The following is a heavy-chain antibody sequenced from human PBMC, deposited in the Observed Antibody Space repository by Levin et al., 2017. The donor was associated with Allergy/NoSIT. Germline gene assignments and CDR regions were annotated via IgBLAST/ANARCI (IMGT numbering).Heavy chain of an antibody. CDR2: IYYSGST. V-gene: IGHV4-59*01. J-gene: IGHJ1*01. CDR1: GGSISSYY. CDR3: ARTGYSSGLIQH. Sequence: PSETLSLTCTVSGGSISSYYWSWIRQPPGKGLEWIGYIYYSGSTNYNPSLKSRVTISVDTSKNQFSLKLSSVTAADTAVYYCARTGYSSGLIQHWGQGTLVTVSS. D-gene: IGHD6-19*01.